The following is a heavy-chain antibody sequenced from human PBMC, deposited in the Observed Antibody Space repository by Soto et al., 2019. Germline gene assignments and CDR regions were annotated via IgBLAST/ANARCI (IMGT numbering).Heavy chain of an antibody. D-gene: IGHD3-10*01. CDR3: ARVVGGYYYGMDV. CDR2: IYHSGST. J-gene: IGHJ6*02. Sequence: QVQLQESGPGLVKPSGPLSLTCAVSGGSISSRNWWSWVRQPPGKGLEWIGEIYHSGSTNYNPSLKSRVTISVDKSKYPFSLKLSSVTASDTAVYYCARVVGGYYYGMDVWVQGTTVTVSS. CDR1: GGSISSRNW. V-gene: IGHV4-4*02.